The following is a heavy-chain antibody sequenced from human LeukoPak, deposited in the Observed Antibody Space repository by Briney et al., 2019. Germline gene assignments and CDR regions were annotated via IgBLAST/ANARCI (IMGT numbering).Heavy chain of an antibody. CDR1: GFTVSTNC. CDR3: ARVDTVMAYYFDL. J-gene: IGHJ4*02. V-gene: IGHV3-53*04. D-gene: IGHD5-18*01. CDR2: IYSGGTT. Sequence: QPGGSLRLSCAASGFTVSTNCMTWVRQAPGKGLEWVSTIYSGGTTYYADSVMGRFTISRHNSRNTLYLQMNSLRAEDTAVYYCARVDTVMAYYFDLWGQGTLVPVSS.